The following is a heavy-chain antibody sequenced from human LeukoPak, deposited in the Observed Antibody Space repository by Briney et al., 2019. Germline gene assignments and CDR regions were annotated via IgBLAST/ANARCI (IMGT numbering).Heavy chain of an antibody. J-gene: IGHJ4*02. Sequence: SETLSLTCTVSGGSISSYYWSWIRQPPGKGLEWIGYIYYSGSTIYKPSLKSRVTISVDTSKNQFSLELSSVTAADTAVYYCARHPYGRDGYSHFDYWGQGTLVTVSS. D-gene: IGHD5-24*01. CDR3: ARHPYGRDGYSHFDY. CDR2: IYYSGST. CDR1: GGSISSYY. V-gene: IGHV4-59*08.